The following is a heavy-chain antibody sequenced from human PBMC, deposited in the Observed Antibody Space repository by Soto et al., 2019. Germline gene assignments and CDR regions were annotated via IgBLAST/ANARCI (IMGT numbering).Heavy chain of an antibody. CDR3: ASDHAGAADAFDI. CDR2: ISSSSSYR. Sequence: EVQLVESGGGLVKPGGSLRLSCAASGFTLSSYSMNWIRQAPGKGLEWVSYISSSSSYRYYADSVKGRFTISRDNANNSRYLQMNSLRAEDTAVYYCASDHAGAADAFDIWVQGTMVTVSS. J-gene: IGHJ3*02. CDR1: GFTLSSYS. V-gene: IGHV3-21*01. D-gene: IGHD6-25*01.